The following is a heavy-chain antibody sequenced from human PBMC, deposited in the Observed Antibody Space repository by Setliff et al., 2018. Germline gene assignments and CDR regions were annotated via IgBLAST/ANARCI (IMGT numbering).Heavy chain of an antibody. Sequence: PSQTLSLTCAISGDSVSSNGAAWNWIRQSPSGGLGWLGRTFYRSKWYYDYALSVKSRITVNPDTSKNQFSLHLNSVTPEDTAVYYCARDSELGLDALDIWGQGTMVTVSS. J-gene: IGHJ3*02. CDR2: TFYRSKWYY. CDR3: ARDSELGLDALDI. V-gene: IGHV6-1*01. D-gene: IGHD7-27*01. CDR1: GDSVSSNGAA.